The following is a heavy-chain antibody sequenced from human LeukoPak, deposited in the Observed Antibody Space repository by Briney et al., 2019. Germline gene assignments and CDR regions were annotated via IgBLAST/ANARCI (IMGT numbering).Heavy chain of an antibody. Sequence: SETLSLTCTVSGGSISSGGYYWSWIRQHPGKGLEWIGYIYYSGSTYYNPSLKSRVTISVDTSKNQFSLKLSSVTAADTAVHYCARDLDYGDYVRAFDIWGQGTMVTVSS. J-gene: IGHJ3*02. D-gene: IGHD4-17*01. CDR1: GGSISSGGYY. V-gene: IGHV4-31*03. CDR3: ARDLDYGDYVRAFDI. CDR2: IYYSGST.